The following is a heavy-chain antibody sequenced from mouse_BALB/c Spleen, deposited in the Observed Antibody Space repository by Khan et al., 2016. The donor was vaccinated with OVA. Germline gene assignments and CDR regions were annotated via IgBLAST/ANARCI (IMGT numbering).Heavy chain of an antibody. V-gene: IGHV1-39*01. D-gene: IGHD4-1*01. CDR1: DYPFTGYN. J-gene: IGHJ2*01. Sequence: VQLQQSGPELEKPGASVKISCRSSDYPFTGYNMNWVKQSNGKSLEWIGNIDPYSGVTSYNQKFKGKATLTVDKSSSTAYMQLKSLTFEDSAFYYCARLGGGAHFDYWGQGTTLTVSS. CDR3: ARLGGGAHFDY. CDR2: IDPYSGVT.